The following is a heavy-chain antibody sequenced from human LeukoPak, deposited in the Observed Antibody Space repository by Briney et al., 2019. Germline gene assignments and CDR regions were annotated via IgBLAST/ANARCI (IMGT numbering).Heavy chain of an antibody. CDR1: GYTLTELS. V-gene: IGHV1-24*01. D-gene: IGHD1-26*01. CDR2: FDPEDGET. Sequence: VASVNVSCTVSGYTLTELSMHWVRQAPGKGLEWMGGFDPEDGETIYAQKFQGRVTMTEDTSTDTAYMELSSLRSEDTAVYYCATVVVGATGYYYGMDVWGQGTTVTVSS. J-gene: IGHJ6*02. CDR3: ATVVVGATGYYYGMDV.